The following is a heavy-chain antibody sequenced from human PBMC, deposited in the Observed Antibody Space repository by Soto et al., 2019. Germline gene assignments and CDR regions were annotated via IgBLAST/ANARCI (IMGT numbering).Heavy chain of an antibody. CDR2: IWYDGSNK. V-gene: IGHV3-33*06. CDR3: AHEQQLVFQH. Sequence: QVQLVESGGGVVQPGRSLRLSCAASGFTFSSYGMHWVRQAPGKGLEWVAVIWYDGSNKYYADSVKGRFTISRDNSNNTLYLQMNSLRAEDTAVYYCAHEQQLVFQHWGQGTLVTVSS. CDR1: GFTFSSYG. D-gene: IGHD6-13*01. J-gene: IGHJ1*01.